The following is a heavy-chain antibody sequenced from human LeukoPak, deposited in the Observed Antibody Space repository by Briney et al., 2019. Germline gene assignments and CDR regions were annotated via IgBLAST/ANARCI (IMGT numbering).Heavy chain of an antibody. Sequence: ASVKVSCKASGYTFTSYDINWVRQATGQGREWMGWMNPNSGNTGYAQKFQGRVTMTRNTSISTAYMELSSLRSEDTAVYYCARLHYDFWSGYYFDYWGEGTLVTVSS. CDR2: MNPNSGNT. CDR1: GYTFTSYD. J-gene: IGHJ4*02. CDR3: ARLHYDFWSGYYFDY. V-gene: IGHV1-8*01. D-gene: IGHD3-3*01.